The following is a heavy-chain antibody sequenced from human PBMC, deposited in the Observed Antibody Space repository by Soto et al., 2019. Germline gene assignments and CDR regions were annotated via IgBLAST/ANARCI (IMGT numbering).Heavy chain of an antibody. Sequence: SETLSPPLPVFGGAFRGFYWARIRQPPGTGLEWIGEINHSGSTNFNPSLKSRVTISVDTSKNQFSLKLTSVTAADTAVYYCARDKITGLFDYWGQGTLVTVSS. J-gene: IGHJ4*02. CDR2: INHSGST. D-gene: IGHD2-8*02. CDR3: ARDKITGLFDY. CDR1: GGAFRGFY. V-gene: IGHV4-34*01.